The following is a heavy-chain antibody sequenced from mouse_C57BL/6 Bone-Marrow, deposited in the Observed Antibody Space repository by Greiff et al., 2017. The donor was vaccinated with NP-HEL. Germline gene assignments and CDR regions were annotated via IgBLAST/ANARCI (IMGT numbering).Heavy chain of an antibody. J-gene: IGHJ4*01. CDR1: GYTFTSYG. CDR2: IYPRSGNT. Sequence: QVQLKESGAELARPGASVKLSCKASGYTFTSYGISWVKQRTGQGLEWIGEIYPRSGNTYYNEKFKGKATLTADKSSSTAYMELRSLTSEDSAVYFCARHYDYAYYDMDYWGQGTSVTVSS. CDR3: ARHYDYAYYDMDY. V-gene: IGHV1-81*01. D-gene: IGHD2-4*01.